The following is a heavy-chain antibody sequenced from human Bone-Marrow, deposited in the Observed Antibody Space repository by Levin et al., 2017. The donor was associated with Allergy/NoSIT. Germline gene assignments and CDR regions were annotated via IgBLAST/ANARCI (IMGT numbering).Heavy chain of an antibody. D-gene: IGHD3-22*01. J-gene: IGHJ4*02. CDR1: GFTFSSYA. CDR2: ISGSGGST. Sequence: GESLKISCAASGFTFSSYAMSWVRQAPGKGLEWVSAISGSGGSTYYADSVKGRFTISRDNSKNTLYLQMNSLRAEDTAVYYCAKGGVVITTRTMDYWGQGTLVTVSS. V-gene: IGHV3-23*01. CDR3: AKGGVVITTRTMDY.